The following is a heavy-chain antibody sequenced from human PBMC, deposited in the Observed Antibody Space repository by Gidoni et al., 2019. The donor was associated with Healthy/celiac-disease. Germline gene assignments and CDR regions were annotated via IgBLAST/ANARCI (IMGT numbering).Heavy chain of an antibody. J-gene: IGHJ4*02. CDR1: GFTFSSYV. CDR3: ARAEGYYDSSGYYLDY. V-gene: IGHV3-33*01. Sequence: QVQLVESGGGVVQPGRSLRLSCAAAGFTFSSYVMHWVRQAPGKGLAWVAVIWYDGSNKYYADSVKGRFTISRENSKNTLYLQMNSLRAEDTAVYYCARAEGYYDSSGYYLDYWGQGTLVTVSS. D-gene: IGHD3-22*01. CDR2: IWYDGSNK.